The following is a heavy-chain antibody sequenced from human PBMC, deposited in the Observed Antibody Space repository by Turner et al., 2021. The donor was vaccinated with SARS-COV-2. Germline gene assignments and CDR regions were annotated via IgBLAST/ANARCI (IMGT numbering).Heavy chain of an antibody. V-gene: IGHV3-30-3*01. J-gene: IGHJ4*02. CDR2: ISYDGSDK. CDR3: AREDYYDSSGSLDY. Sequence: QVQLVESGGGVVQPGRSLRLSCAASGFTFSSHGLHWVRQAPGKGLEWVAVISYDGSDKYDADSVKGRFTISRDNSKNTLYLQMNSLRAEDTSVYYCAREDYYDSSGSLDYCGQVTLVTVSS. D-gene: IGHD3-22*01. CDR1: GFTFSSHG.